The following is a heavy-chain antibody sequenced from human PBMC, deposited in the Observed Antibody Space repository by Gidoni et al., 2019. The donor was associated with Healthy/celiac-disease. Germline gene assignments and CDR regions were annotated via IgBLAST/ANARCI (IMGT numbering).Heavy chain of an antibody. CDR3: ARGDWLLSRSVDY. J-gene: IGHJ4*02. D-gene: IGHD3-9*01. V-gene: IGHV4-34*01. CDR2: INHSGST. Sequence: QVQLQQWGAGLLKPSETLSLTCAVYGGSFSGYYWSWIRQPPGKGLEWIGEINHSGSTNYNPSLKSRVTISVDTSKNQFSLKLSSVTAADTAVYYCARGDWLLSRSVDYWGQGTLVTVSS. CDR1: GGSFSGYY.